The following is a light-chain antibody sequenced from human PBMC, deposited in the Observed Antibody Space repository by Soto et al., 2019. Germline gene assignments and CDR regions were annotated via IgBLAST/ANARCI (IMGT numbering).Light chain of an antibody. J-gene: IGLJ1*01. Sequence: QSVLTQPRSVSGSPGQSVTISCTGTSSDVGGYNYVSWYQQHPGKAPKLMIYDVSKRPSGVPDCFSGSKSGNTASLTISGLQAEDEADYYCCSYAGSYTFNVFGTGTKV. V-gene: IGLV2-11*01. CDR3: CSYAGSYTFNV. CDR2: DVS. CDR1: SSDVGGYNY.